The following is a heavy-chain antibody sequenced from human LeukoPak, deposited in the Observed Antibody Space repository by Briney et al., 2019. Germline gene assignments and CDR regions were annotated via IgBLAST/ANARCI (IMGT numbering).Heavy chain of an antibody. V-gene: IGHV3-43*01. Sequence: GSLRLSCATSEFNFDRYTIHWVRQAPGKGLEWVSLAGWAGGTTFYSDSVRGRFTISRDSGRKSVYLQMNSLTTDDTAFYFCAKELDTMFFDYWGQGALVTVSS. CDR1: EFNFDRYT. CDR3: AKELDTMFFDY. CDR2: AGWAGGTT. J-gene: IGHJ4*02. D-gene: IGHD3-10*02.